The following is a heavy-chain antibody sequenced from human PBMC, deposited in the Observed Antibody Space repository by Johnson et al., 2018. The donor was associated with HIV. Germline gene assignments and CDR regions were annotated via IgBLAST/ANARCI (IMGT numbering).Heavy chain of an antibody. V-gene: IGHV3-13*01. D-gene: IGHD4-17*01. Sequence: VQLVECRGGLGKPGGSLRLSRAASGFSFSRQATHWVSQHRGKRLEWVSNFDTARDTYYADSVRGVFTIHRKNANTALYLQMKSLRAGDTGVYYCARENPFGGDYAAFDMWGQGTMVTVSS. J-gene: IGHJ3*02. CDR3: ARENPFGGDYAAFDM. CDR2: FDTARDT. CDR1: GFSFSRQA.